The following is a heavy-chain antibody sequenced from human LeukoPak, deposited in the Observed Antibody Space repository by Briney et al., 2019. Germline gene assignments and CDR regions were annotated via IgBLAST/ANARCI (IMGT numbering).Heavy chain of an antibody. CDR3: AREDVDTAMVTKLDY. J-gene: IGHJ4*02. V-gene: IGHV4-34*01. D-gene: IGHD5-18*01. CDR1: GGSFSGYY. Sequence: PSETLSLTCAVYGGSFSGYYWSWIRQRPGKGLEWIGEINHSGSTNYNPSLKSRVTISVDTSKNQFSLKLSSVTAADTAVYYCAREDVDTAMVTKLDYWGQGTLVTVSS. CDR2: INHSGST.